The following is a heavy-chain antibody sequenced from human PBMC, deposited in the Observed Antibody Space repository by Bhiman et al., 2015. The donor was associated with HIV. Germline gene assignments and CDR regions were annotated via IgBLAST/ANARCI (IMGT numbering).Heavy chain of an antibody. Sequence: QVQLVESGGGVVQPGGSLRLSCAASGFTFSTYGMHWVRQAPGKGLEWVAFIRYDGSNKYYAASVKGRFTISRDNSKNTLYLQMNSLRAEDTAVYYCAKGDKGDTIDWGQGTLVTVSS. V-gene: IGHV3-30*02. CDR2: IRYDGSNK. J-gene: IGHJ4*02. CDR3: AKGDKGDTID. D-gene: IGHD5-12*01. CDR1: GFTFSTYG.